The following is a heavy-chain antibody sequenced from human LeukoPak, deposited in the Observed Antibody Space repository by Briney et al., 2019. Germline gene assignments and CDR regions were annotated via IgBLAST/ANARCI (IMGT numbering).Heavy chain of an antibody. V-gene: IGHV3-23*01. D-gene: IGHD5-18*01. J-gene: IGHJ4*02. CDR1: GFTFSSYA. CDR3: AKSRGYSYGYSDY. CDR2: ISGSGGST. Sequence: GGSLRLTCAASGFTFSSYAMSWVRQAPGKGLEWVSAISGSGGSTYYADSVKGRFTISRDNSKNTLYLQVNSLRAEDTAVYYCAKSRGYSYGYSDYWGQGTLVTVSS.